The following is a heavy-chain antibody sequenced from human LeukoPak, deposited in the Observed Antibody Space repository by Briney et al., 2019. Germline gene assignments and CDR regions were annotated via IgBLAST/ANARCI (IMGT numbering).Heavy chain of an antibody. CDR3: ARVRGGAVPDY. V-gene: IGHV3-33*08. J-gene: IGHJ4*02. CDR1: GFTFSSYS. Sequence: PGGSLRLSCAASGFTFSSYSMHWVRQAPGKGLEWVAVIWYDGSNKYYADSVKGRFTISRDNSKNTLYLQMNSLRAEDTAVYYCARVRGGAVPDYWGQGTLVTVSS. D-gene: IGHD3-10*01. CDR2: IWYDGSNK.